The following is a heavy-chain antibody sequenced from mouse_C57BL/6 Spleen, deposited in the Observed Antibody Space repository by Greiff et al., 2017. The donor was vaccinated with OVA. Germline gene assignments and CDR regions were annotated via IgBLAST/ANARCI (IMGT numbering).Heavy chain of an antibody. CDR2: IYPGSGST. V-gene: IGHV1-55*01. D-gene: IGHD1-1*01. Sequence: QVHVKQPGAELVKPGASVKMSCKASGYTFTSYWITWVKQRPGQGLEWIGDIYPGSGSTNYNEKFKSKATLTVDTSSSTAYMQLSSLTSEDSAVYYCARSSTTVVAPYAMDYWGQGTSVTVSS. J-gene: IGHJ4*01. CDR1: GYTFTSYW. CDR3: ARSSTTVVAPYAMDY.